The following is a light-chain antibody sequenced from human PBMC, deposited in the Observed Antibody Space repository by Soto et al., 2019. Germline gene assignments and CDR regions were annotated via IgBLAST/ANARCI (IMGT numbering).Light chain of an antibody. CDR2: GVS. CDR3: SSYTSSSTVA. V-gene: IGLV2-14*01. J-gene: IGLJ2*01. CDR1: SSDVGGYNY. Sequence: QSALTQPASVSGSPGQSITISCTGSSSDVGGYNYVSWYQQHPGKVPKLMIYGVSNRPSGVSNRFSGSKSGNTAYLTISGLQAEDEADYYCSSYTSSSTVAFGGGTKVTVL.